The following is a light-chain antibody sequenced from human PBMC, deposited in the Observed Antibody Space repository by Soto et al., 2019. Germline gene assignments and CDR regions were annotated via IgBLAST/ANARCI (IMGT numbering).Light chain of an antibody. CDR1: QGLSSD. J-gene: IGKJ5*01. Sequence: DIQLTQSPSFLSASVGDRVTITCRASQGLSSDLAWYQQKPGKAPKLLIYAASTLQSGVPSRFSGSGSGTDFSLTISSLQPEDFATYYCQQLNSYPITVGQGKRLEIK. CDR3: QQLNSYPIT. CDR2: AAS. V-gene: IGKV1-9*01.